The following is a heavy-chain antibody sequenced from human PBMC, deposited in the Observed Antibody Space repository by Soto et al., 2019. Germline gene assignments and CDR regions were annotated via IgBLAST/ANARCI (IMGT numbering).Heavy chain of an antibody. Sequence: QVQLVQSGAEVKKPGSSVKVSCKASGGTFSSYTISWVRQAPGQGLEWMGRIIPILGIANYAQNFQGRVTIXAXXXXXTXXXXXXXXXXXXXXXXXXASXXDSSDYWGQGTLVTVSS. J-gene: IGHJ4*02. V-gene: IGHV1-69*02. CDR3: ASXXDSSDY. D-gene: IGHD3-22*01. CDR2: IIPILGIA. CDR1: GGTFSSYT.